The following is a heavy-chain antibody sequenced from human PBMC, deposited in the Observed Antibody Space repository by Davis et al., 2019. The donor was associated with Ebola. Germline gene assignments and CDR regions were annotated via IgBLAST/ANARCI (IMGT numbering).Heavy chain of an antibody. D-gene: IGHD3-10*01. CDR1: GGSISSYY. CDR2: IYYSGST. Sequence: PSETLSLTCTVSGGSISSYYWSWIRQPPGKGLEWIGYIYYSGSTNYNPSLKSRVTISVDTPKNQFSLKLSSVTAADTAVYYCARGELLWFGESTRFDYWGQGTLVTVSS. CDR3: ARGELLWFGESTRFDY. J-gene: IGHJ4*02. V-gene: IGHV4-59*12.